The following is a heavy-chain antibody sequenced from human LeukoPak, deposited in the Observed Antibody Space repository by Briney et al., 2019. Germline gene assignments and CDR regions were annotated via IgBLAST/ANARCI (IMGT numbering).Heavy chain of an antibody. CDR1: GYIFSNCG. CDR3: ARGPFSLGVGVRSAEFFQH. Sequence: GASVKVSCKASGYIFSNCGINWVRQAPGQGLEWMGWISAYNGNTEYAQKVQVRVTMTTDTSTSTAYMELRSLRSDDTAVYYCARGPFSLGVGVRSAEFFQHWGQGTLVTVSS. D-gene: IGHD3-10*01. V-gene: IGHV1-18*01. J-gene: IGHJ1*01. CDR2: ISAYNGNT.